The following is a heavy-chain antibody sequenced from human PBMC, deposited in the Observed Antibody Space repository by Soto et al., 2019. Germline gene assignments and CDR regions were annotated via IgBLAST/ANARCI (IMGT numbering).Heavy chain of an antibody. Sequence: GESLKISCKGSGYNFATYWIGWVRQMPGKGLEWMGIVYPGDSDTRYSPSFQGQVTMSADKSLNTAYLQWDNLKTSDTAMYYCARRAATFNWFDPWGQGTLFTVSS. V-gene: IGHV5-51*01. J-gene: IGHJ5*02. CDR2: VYPGDSDT. D-gene: IGHD6-13*01. CDR3: ARRAATFNWFDP. CDR1: GYNFATYW.